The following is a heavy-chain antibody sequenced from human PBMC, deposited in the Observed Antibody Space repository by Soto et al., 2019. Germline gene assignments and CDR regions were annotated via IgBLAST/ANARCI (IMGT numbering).Heavy chain of an antibody. D-gene: IGHD3-9*01. V-gene: IGHV3-23*01. Sequence: GGSLRLSCAASGFTFSSFAMSWVRQAPGKGLEWVSAFIGSGGSTYYAASVKGRFTISRDNSKITLYLQMNSLRAEDTALYYCAKVPSKGPGNRYYFDYWGQGTLVTVSS. CDR1: GFTFSSFA. CDR3: AKVPSKGPGNRYYFDY. CDR2: FIGSGGST. J-gene: IGHJ4*02.